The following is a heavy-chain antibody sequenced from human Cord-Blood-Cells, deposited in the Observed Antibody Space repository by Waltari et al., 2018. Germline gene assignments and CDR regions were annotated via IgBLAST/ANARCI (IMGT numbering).Heavy chain of an antibody. J-gene: IGHJ4*02. V-gene: IGHV4-39*01. CDR3: ARRSGYYTDY. CDR2: IYYSGST. CDR1: GGSISSSSYY. Sequence: QLQLQESGPGLVKPSETLSLPCTVSGGSISSSSYYLGWIRQPPGKGLEWIGGIYYSGSTYYNPSLKSRVTISVDTSKNQFSLKLSSGTAADTAVYYCARRSGYYTDYWGQGTLVTVSS. D-gene: IGHD3-3*01.